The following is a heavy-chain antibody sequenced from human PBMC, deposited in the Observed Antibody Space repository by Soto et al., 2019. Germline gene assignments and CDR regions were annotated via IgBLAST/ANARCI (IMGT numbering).Heavy chain of an antibody. D-gene: IGHD4-4*01. CDR1: GGTFSSYA. Sequence: ASVKVSCKASGGTFSSYAISWVRQAPGQGLEWMGGIIPIFGTANYAQKFQGRVTITADESTSTAYMELSSLRSEDTAVYYCARDQIGPGSNYDFDYWGQGTLVTVSS. J-gene: IGHJ4*02. V-gene: IGHV1-69*13. CDR3: ARDQIGPGSNYDFDY. CDR2: IIPIFGTA.